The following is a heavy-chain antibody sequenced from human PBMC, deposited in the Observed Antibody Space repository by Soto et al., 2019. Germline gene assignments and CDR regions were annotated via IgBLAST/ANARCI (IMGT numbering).Heavy chain of an antibody. Sequence: GASVKVSCKASGYTFTSYGISWGRQAPGQGLEWMGWISAYNGNTNYAQKLQGRVTMTTDTSTSTAYMELRSLRSDDTAVYYCAREGEYDILTGYSTHYYYYGMDVWGQGTTVTVSS. CDR3: AREGEYDILTGYSTHYYYYGMDV. CDR1: GYTFTSYG. J-gene: IGHJ6*02. D-gene: IGHD3-9*01. V-gene: IGHV1-18*01. CDR2: ISAYNGNT.